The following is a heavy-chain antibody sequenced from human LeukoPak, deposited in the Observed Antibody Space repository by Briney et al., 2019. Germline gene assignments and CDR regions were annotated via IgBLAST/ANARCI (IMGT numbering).Heavy chain of an antibody. CDR2: IYYSGST. CDR3: AMITYYYYYYYMDV. J-gene: IGHJ6*03. CDR1: GGSISSSSYY. Sequence: PETLSHTCTVSGGSISSSSYYWGWIRQPPVKGLEWIGSIYYSGSTYYNPSLKSRVTISVDTSKNQFSLKLSSVTAADTAVYYCAMITYYYYYYYMDVWGKGTTVTISS. V-gene: IGHV4-39*01.